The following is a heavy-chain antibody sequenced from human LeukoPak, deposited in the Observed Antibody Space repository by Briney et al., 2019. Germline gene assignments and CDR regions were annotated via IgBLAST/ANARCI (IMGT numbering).Heavy chain of an antibody. V-gene: IGHV4-59*01. J-gene: IGHJ4*02. Sequence: SETLSLTCTVSGGSINSYYWSWIRQPPGKGLEWIGYIYYSGTTNYNPSLKSRVTIAVDTSKNQFSLRLTSVNAADTAVYYCARVLVVVAATGIGFDYWGQGTLVTVSS. CDR1: GGSINSYY. CDR3: ARVLVVVAATGIGFDY. CDR2: IYYSGTT. D-gene: IGHD2-15*01.